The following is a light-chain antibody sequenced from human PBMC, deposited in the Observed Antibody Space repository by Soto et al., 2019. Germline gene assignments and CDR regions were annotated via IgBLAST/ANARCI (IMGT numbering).Light chain of an antibody. Sequence: QAVVTQPPSVSGAPGQGVTISCTGGSSNIGAGYDVHWYQQLPGTAPKLLIYGNNNRPSGVPDRFSGSKSGTSASLAITGLQAEDEADYYCQSYDSSLSGSVFGGGTKLTVL. J-gene: IGLJ2*01. CDR1: SSNIGAGYD. CDR2: GNN. CDR3: QSYDSSLSGSV. V-gene: IGLV1-40*01.